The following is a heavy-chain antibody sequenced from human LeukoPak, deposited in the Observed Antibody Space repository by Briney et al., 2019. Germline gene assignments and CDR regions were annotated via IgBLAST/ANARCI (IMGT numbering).Heavy chain of an antibody. CDR3: ARGGGLRYFGWEGADWFDP. V-gene: IGHV1-2*02. D-gene: IGHD3-9*01. CDR2: INPNSGGT. J-gene: IGHJ5*02. CDR1: GYTFTGYY. Sequence: ASVKVSCKASGYTFTGYYIHWVRQAPGQGLEWMGWINPNSGGTKYAQKCQGRVTMTRDTSISTAFMELSRLRSDDTAVYYCARGGGLRYFGWEGADWFDPWGQGTLVTVSS.